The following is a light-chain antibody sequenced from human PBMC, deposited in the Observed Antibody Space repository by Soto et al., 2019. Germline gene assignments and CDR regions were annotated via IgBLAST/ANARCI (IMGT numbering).Light chain of an antibody. J-gene: IGLJ3*02. Sequence: QSVLTQPASVSGSPGQSITISCTGTRSDVGGYNYVSWYQQRPGKAPKLIIYEVTNRPSGVSNRFSGSKFGNTASLTISGLQADDEADYYCSSYTTSSTWVFGGGTQLTVL. CDR3: SSYTTSSTWV. V-gene: IGLV2-14*01. CDR1: RSDVGGYNY. CDR2: EVT.